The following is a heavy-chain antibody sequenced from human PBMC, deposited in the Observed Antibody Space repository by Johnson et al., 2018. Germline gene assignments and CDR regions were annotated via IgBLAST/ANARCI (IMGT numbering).Heavy chain of an antibody. D-gene: IGHD6-13*01. V-gene: IGHV3-7*01. CDR1: GFTFSSYW. CDR2: VKQDGSEK. Sequence: EVQLVETGGGVVQPGRSLRLSCAASGFTFSSYWMSWVRQAPGKGLEWVANVKQDGSEKYYVDSVKGRFTISRDTAKNSLYLQMNSLGDEDTAVYDCARRIAGSATGGNFDSWGQGTLVTVSS. CDR3: ARRIAGSATGGNFDS. J-gene: IGHJ4*02.